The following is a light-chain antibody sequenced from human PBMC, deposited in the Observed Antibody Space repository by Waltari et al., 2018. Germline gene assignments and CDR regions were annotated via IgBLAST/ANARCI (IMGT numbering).Light chain of an antibody. CDR1: QTVSSY. CDR2: DAS. Sequence: EIVLTQSPATLSLSPGERATLSCRASQTVSSYLAWYQQKPGQAPGLLSFDASRRATGIPARFSGSGSGTDFTLTISSLEPEDFAVYYCQQRGNWPSGYTFGQGTKLEIK. V-gene: IGKV3-11*01. J-gene: IGKJ2*01. CDR3: QQRGNWPSGYT.